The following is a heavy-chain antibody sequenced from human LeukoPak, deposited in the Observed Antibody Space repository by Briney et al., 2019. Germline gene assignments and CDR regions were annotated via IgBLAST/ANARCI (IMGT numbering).Heavy chain of an antibody. CDR1: GFTFSSYG. V-gene: IGHV3-30*02. J-gene: IGHJ2*01. CDR2: IRYDGGNK. D-gene: IGHD6-19*01. CDR3: AKDGTSYSSGWYWDGSWRYFDL. Sequence: GGSLRLSCAASGFTFSSYGMHWVRQAPGKGLEWVAFIRYDGGNKYYADSVKGRFTISRDNSKNTLYLQMNSLRAEDTAVYYCAKDGTSYSSGWYWDGSWRYFDLWGRGTLVTVSS.